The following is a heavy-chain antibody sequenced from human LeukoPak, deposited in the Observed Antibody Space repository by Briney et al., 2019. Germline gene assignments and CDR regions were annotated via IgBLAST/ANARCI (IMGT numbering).Heavy chain of an antibody. CDR2: INPNSGGT. J-gene: IGHJ4*02. Sequence: ASVKVSCKASGYTFTDYHIHWVRQAPGQGLEWMGRINPNSGGTNYVQKLQGRVTMTRDTSISTAYMELSRLTSDDTAVYYCARDIRPRVESFDYWGQGTLVTVSS. D-gene: IGHD3-3*01. CDR1: GYTFTDYH. CDR3: ARDIRPRVESFDY. V-gene: IGHV1-2*02.